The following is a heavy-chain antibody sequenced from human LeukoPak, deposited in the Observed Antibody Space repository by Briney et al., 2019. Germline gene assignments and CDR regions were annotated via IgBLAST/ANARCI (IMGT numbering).Heavy chain of an antibody. Sequence: PSETLSLTCTVSGASIRSYYWSWIRQPPGKGLEWIWYLYDSGSTNYNPSLKSRVTISVDTSKNQFSLKLTSVTAADTAVYYCARAPNWDRPFDDWGQGTLVTVSS. CDR1: GASIRSYY. CDR3: ARAPNWDRPFDD. D-gene: IGHD7-27*01. V-gene: IGHV4-59*01. J-gene: IGHJ4*02. CDR2: LYDSGST.